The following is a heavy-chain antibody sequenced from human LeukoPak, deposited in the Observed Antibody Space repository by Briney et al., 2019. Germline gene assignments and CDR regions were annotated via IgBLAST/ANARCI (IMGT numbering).Heavy chain of an antibody. D-gene: IGHD6-13*01. V-gene: IGHV3-7*01. Sequence: GGSLRLSCAVSGFTFRSSWMSWVRQAPGKGLEWVANIKQDGSEKYYVDSVKGRFTISRDNAKNSLYLQMNSLRAEDTAVYYCARILTGSGRYVYYYYYMDVWGKGTTVTVSS. CDR2: IKQDGSEK. J-gene: IGHJ6*03. CDR3: ARILTGSGRYVYYYYYMDV. CDR1: GFTFRSSW.